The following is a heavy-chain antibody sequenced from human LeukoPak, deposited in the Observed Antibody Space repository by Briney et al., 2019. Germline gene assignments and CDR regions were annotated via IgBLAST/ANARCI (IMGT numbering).Heavy chain of an antibody. Sequence: SLRLSSAASGFTFCSHRTSSVSDTPGKGLEWVVDIKKEGSAQYYVDSVKGELTIHRTNPKNSPYLQLNSLRAEDTAVYYCARGRYRIGVVPHYFDYGGQGTLVTVST. CDR1: GFTFCSHR. CDR3: ARGRYRIGVVPHYFDY. J-gene: IGHJ4*02. CDR2: IKKEGSAQ. D-gene: IGHD3-22*01. V-gene: IGHV3-7*01.